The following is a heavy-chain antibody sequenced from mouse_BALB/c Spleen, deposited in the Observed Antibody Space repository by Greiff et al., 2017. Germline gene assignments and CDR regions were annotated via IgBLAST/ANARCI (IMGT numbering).Heavy chain of an antibody. CDR2: ISSGGSYT. Sequence: VQLKESGGDLVKPGGSLKLSCAASGFTFSSYGMSWVRQTPDKRLEWVATISSGGSYTYYPDSVKGRFTISRDNAKNTLYLQMSSLKSEDTAMYYCAADYDYDGFAYWGQGTLVTVSA. CDR1: GFTFSSYG. CDR3: AADYDYDGFAY. J-gene: IGHJ3*01. D-gene: IGHD2-4*01. V-gene: IGHV5-6*01.